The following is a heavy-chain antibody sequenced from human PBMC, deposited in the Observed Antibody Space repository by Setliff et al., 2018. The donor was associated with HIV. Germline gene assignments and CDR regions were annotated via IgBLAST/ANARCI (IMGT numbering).Heavy chain of an antibody. CDR3: AIDGAGGWLRPMPDY. V-gene: IGHV1-24*01. CDR2: FDPQDGET. CDR1: GFTLSDVS. J-gene: IGHJ4*02. D-gene: IGHD5-12*01. Sequence: ASVKVSCKVSGFTLSDVSIHWVRQAPGKGLEWMGYFDPQDGETVYAQKFQGRVTMTEDTSTNTAYMEMRGLRSEDKAVYYCAIDGAGGWLRPMPDYWGQGTLVTVSS.